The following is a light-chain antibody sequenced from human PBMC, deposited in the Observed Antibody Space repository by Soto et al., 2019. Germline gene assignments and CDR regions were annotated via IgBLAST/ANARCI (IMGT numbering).Light chain of an antibody. J-gene: IGKJ4*01. V-gene: IGKV3D-15*01. CDR2: GAS. Sequence: EIVMTHSPATLSVSPWEGATLSCRASHSVISNLAWYQQKPGQSPRLLIFGASTRATGTPARFSGSGSETEFTLTISSLQSEDFAVYYCQQYSDWPLTFGGGTKVDIK. CDR3: QQYSDWPLT. CDR1: HSVISN.